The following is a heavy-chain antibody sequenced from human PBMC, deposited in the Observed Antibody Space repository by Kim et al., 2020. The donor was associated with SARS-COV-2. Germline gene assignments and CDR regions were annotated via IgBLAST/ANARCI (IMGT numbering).Heavy chain of an antibody. D-gene: IGHD6-13*01. J-gene: IGHJ4*02. Sequence: SETLSLTCTVSGGSISSSSYYWGWIRQPPGKGLEWIGSIYYSGSTYYNPSLKSRVTISVDTSKNQFSLKLSSVTAADTAVYYCARDREGAISSSWYEYPPYYFDYWGQGTLVTVSS. CDR3: ARDREGAISSSWYEYPPYYFDY. V-gene: IGHV4-39*07. CDR2: IYYSGST. CDR1: GGSISSSSYY.